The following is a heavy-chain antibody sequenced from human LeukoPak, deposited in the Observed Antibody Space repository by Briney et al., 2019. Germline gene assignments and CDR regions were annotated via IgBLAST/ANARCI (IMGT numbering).Heavy chain of an antibody. V-gene: IGHV3-23*01. CDR1: GLTFSSYA. CDR3: AKDLYDYVWGSYRYVFDY. CDR2: ISGSGGST. J-gene: IGHJ4*02. Sequence: GGSLRLSCAASGLTFSSYAMSWVRQAPGKGLEWVSAISGSGGSTYYADSVKGRFTISRDNSKNTLYLQMNSLRAEDTAVYYCAKDLYDYVWGSYRYVFDYWGQGTLVTVSS. D-gene: IGHD3-16*02.